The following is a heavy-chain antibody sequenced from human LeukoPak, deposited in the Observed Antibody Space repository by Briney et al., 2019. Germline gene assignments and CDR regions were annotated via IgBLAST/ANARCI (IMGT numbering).Heavy chain of an antibody. CDR1: GGSISSSSYY. J-gene: IGHJ4*02. Sequence: PSETLSLTCTVSGGSISSSSYYWGWIRQPPGKGLEWIASIYYTGSTYYNPSLKSRVTISLDTSKNQFSLKLSSVTAADTAVYYCARGVVAAAGRTFDFWGQGTLVTVSS. CDR3: ARGVVAAAGRTFDF. V-gene: IGHV4-39*07. CDR2: IYYTGST. D-gene: IGHD6-13*01.